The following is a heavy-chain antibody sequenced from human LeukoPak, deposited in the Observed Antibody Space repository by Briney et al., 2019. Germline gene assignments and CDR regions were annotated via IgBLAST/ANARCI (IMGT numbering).Heavy chain of an antibody. J-gene: IGHJ4*02. Sequence: GGTLRLSCAASGFTFSSYGMSWVRQAPGKGLEWVSAISGSGGSTYYADSVKGRFTISRDNSKNTLYLQMNSLRAEDTAVYYCARESSLLPEARNDYFDSWGQGTLVTVSS. D-gene: IGHD3-22*01. CDR2: ISGSGGST. CDR1: GFTFSSYG. CDR3: ARESSLLPEARNDYFDS. V-gene: IGHV3-23*01.